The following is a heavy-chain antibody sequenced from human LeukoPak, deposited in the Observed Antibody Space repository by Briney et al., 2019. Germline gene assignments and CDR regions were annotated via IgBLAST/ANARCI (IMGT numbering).Heavy chain of an antibody. CDR3: ALTRGWGYDSSDYHWDYYYYMDV. D-gene: IGHD3-22*01. J-gene: IGHJ6*03. Sequence: SGPALLKPTQTLTLTCTFSGFSLSTSGMCVSWIRQPPGKALEWLSRIDWDDDKYYSTSLKTRLTISKDTSKNQVVLTMTNMDPVDTATYYCALTRGWGYDSSDYHWDYYYYMDVWGKGTTVTISS. CDR1: GFSLSTSGMC. CDR2: IDWDDDK. V-gene: IGHV2-70*11.